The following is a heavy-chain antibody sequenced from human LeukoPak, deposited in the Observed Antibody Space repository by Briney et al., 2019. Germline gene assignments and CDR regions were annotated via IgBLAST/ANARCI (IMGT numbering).Heavy chain of an antibody. Sequence: SETLSLTCTVSGGSISSYYWSRIRQPAGKGLEWIGRIYTSGSTNYNPSLKSRVTMSVDTSKNQFSLKLSSVTAADTAVYYCARARLYYYDSSGYSLWFDPWGQGTLVTVSS. CDR3: ARARLYYYDSSGYSLWFDP. J-gene: IGHJ5*02. V-gene: IGHV4-4*07. CDR2: IYTSGST. CDR1: GGSISSYY. D-gene: IGHD3-22*01.